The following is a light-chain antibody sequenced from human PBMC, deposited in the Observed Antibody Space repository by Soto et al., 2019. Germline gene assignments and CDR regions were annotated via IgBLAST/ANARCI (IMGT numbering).Light chain of an antibody. CDR1: SSDVGGYNY. CDR3: SSYTSNSTLV. V-gene: IGLV2-14*01. Sequence: QSALTQPASVSGSPGQSITISCTGTSSDVGGYNYVSWYQQHPGKAPKLMIYDVSNRPSGVSNRFSGSKSGNTASLTISGLPAEDEADYYCSSYTSNSTLVFGTGTKLTVL. CDR2: DVS. J-gene: IGLJ1*01.